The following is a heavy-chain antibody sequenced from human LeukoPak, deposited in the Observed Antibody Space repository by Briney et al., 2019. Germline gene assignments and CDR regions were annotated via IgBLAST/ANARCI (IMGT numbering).Heavy chain of an antibody. J-gene: IGHJ4*02. CDR3: ARDNYDKRFDY. CDR1: GYTFTSLY. D-gene: IGHD3-22*01. V-gene: IGHV1-2*06. CDR2: IDPNRGDR. Sequence: GASVKVSCKTSGYTFTSLYIHWVRQAPGQGLEWMGRIDPNRGDRKLAQRFQDRVTFTTDASISTAYMELSSLGSDDTAVYYCARDNYDKRFDYWGQGTLVTVSP.